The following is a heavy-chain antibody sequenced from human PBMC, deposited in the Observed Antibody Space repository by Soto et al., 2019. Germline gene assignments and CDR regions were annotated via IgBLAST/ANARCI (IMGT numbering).Heavy chain of an antibody. J-gene: IGHJ5*02. CDR2: ISGSGGST. CDR3: AKDSTAYSNYNWFDP. D-gene: IGHD4-4*01. V-gene: IGHV3-23*01. Sequence: GGSMGLSCAACGFTLCNLAVTLFRQAPGKGLEWVSAISGSGGSTYYADSVKGRFTISRDNSKNTLYLQMNSLRAEDTAVYYCAKDSTAYSNYNWFDPWGQGTLVTVSS. CDR1: GFTLCNLA.